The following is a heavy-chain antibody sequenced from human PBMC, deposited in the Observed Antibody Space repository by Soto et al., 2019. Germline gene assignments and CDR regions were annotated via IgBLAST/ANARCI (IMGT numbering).Heavy chain of an antibody. CDR3: ARGRYYGSGSLHYYYYYYGMDV. Sequence: GASVKVSCKASGYTFTSYGISWVRQAPGQGLEWMGWISAYNGNTNYAQKLQGRVTMTTDTSTSTAYMELRSLRSDDTAVYYCARGRYYGSGSLHYYYYYYGMDVWGQGTTVTVSS. D-gene: IGHD3-10*01. CDR1: GYTFTSYG. V-gene: IGHV1-18*01. J-gene: IGHJ6*02. CDR2: ISAYNGNT.